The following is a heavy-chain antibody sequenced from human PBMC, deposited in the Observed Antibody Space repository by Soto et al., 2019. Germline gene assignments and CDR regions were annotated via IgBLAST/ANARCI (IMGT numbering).Heavy chain of an antibody. CDR1: GYSFSIYG. D-gene: IGHD6-13*01. CDR3: ARDAGGSSWYLADFDY. Sequence: VSVNLSCKASGYSFSIYGISWGRQAPGQGLEWMGWISAYNGNTNYAQKLQGRVTMTTDTSTSTAYMELRSLRSDDTAVYYCARDAGGSSWYLADFDYWGQGTLVTVSS. V-gene: IGHV1-18*01. J-gene: IGHJ4*02. CDR2: ISAYNGNT.